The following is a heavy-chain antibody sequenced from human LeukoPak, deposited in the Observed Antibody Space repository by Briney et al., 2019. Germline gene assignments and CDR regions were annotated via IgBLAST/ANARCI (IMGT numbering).Heavy chain of an antibody. CDR2: MKYEGNYT. CDR3: TRDEGATVATYRFDL. Sequence: GGSLSLSCEASGFFFSNYYMRWVRQAPGKGLEWVANMKYEGNYTYYMDSVKGRFTISRDNAKNPLYLQLGSLRAEDTAVYHCTRDEGATVATYRFDLWGQGTLVSVSS. CDR1: GFFFSNYY. V-gene: IGHV3-7*01. D-gene: IGHD4-23*01. J-gene: IGHJ4*02.